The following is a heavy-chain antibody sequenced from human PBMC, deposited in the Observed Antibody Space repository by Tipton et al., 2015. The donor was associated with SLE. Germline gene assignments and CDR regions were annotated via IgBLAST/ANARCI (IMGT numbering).Heavy chain of an antibody. Sequence: TLSLTCTVSGGSISSSSYYWGWIRQPPGKGLEWIGSIYYSGSTYYNPSLKSRVTIYVDTSKNQFSLKLSSVTAADTAVYYGAGYTSGWYNGPDYWGQGTLVTVPS. CDR2: IYYSGST. D-gene: IGHD6-19*01. V-gene: IGHV4-39*01. CDR3: AGYTSGWYNGPDY. CDR1: GGSISSSSYY. J-gene: IGHJ4*02.